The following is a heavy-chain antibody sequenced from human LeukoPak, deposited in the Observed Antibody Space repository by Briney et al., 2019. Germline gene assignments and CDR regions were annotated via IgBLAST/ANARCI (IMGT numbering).Heavy chain of an antibody. V-gene: IGHV4-34*01. CDR3: ARGPKAIVQDSSGWYLNY. J-gene: IGHJ4*02. D-gene: IGHD6-19*01. CDR2: INHSGST. Sequence: SETLSLTCAVYGGSFSGYYWSWIPQPPGKGLEWIGEINHSGSTDYNPSLKSRVTISVDTSKNQFSLKLSSVTAADTAVYYCARGPKAIVQDSSGWYLNYWGQGTLVTVSS. CDR1: GGSFSGYY.